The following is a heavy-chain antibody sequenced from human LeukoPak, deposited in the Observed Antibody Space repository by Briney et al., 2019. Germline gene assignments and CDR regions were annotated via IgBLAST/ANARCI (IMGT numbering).Heavy chain of an antibody. Sequence: ASVKVSRMASGYSFTGYYMHWVRQAPGQGLEWMGWINPDTGGTNYAQKFQGGVTMTRDMSTSTAYMELSRLKSDDTAVYYCATGFSGGSRDWFDPWGQGTLVTVSS. CDR2: INPDTGGT. CDR3: ATGFSGGSRDWFDP. CDR1: GYSFTGYY. J-gene: IGHJ5*02. D-gene: IGHD5-12*01. V-gene: IGHV1-2*02.